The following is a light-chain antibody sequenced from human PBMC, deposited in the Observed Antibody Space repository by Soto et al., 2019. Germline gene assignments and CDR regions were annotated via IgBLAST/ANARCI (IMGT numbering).Light chain of an antibody. CDR1: QSVSSN. V-gene: IGKV3-15*01. CDR2: GAS. J-gene: IGKJ1*01. CDR3: HQYYTWPRT. Sequence: EILMTQSPSTLSVSPGERATLSCRASQSVSSNLAWYQQKPGQAPRLLIYGASTRATGIPARFSGSGSGTEFTLTISSLQSEDIEVYYCHQYYTWPRTFGQGTKVDIK.